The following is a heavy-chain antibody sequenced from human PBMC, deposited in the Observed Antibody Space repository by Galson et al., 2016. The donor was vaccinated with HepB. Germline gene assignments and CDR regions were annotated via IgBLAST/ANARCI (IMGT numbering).Heavy chain of an antibody. CDR1: GYTFTTYW. CDR3: AKNFGDNTFDF. D-gene: IGHD4-17*01. CDR2: VHPGDSDA. Sequence: QSGAAVKKPGESLKISCKGSGYTFTTYWIGWVRQMPGKGLEWMGIVHPGDSDASYSPSFQGQVTMSADKSINTAYLQWSGLKASDSAMYYCAKNFGDNTFDFWGQGTLVTVSS. V-gene: IGHV5-51*01. J-gene: IGHJ4*02.